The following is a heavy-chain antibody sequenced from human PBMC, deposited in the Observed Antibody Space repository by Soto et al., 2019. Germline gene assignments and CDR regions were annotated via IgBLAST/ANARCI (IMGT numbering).Heavy chain of an antibody. Sequence: PSETLSLTCAVYGASFSGYYWSLIRQPQGKGLEWIGEINHSGSTNYNPSLKSRVTISVDTSKNQFSLKLSSVTAADTAVYYCARGQSDCSGGSCYSNWFDPWGQGTLVTVSS. CDR2: INHSGST. CDR1: GASFSGYY. V-gene: IGHV4-34*01. D-gene: IGHD2-15*01. CDR3: ARGQSDCSGGSCYSNWFDP. J-gene: IGHJ5*02.